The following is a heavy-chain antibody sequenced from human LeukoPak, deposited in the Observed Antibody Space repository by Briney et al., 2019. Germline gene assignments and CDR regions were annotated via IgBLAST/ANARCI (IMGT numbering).Heavy chain of an antibody. CDR3: ARGHFGMDV. Sequence: PGRSLRLSCAASGLTFSRFGMHRVRQAPGKGLDWVALISHDGSQRYYTDSVRGRFTISRDNSKNTLYLQMDSLRAEDTAVYYCARGHFGMDVWGQGTTVSVSS. V-gene: IGHV3-30*03. CDR2: ISHDGSQR. J-gene: IGHJ6*02. CDR1: GLTFSRFG.